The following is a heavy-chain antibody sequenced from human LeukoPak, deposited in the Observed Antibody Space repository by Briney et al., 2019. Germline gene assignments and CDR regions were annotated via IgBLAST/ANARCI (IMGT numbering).Heavy chain of an antibody. CDR1: GFTFSSYA. CDR2: ISGGGGST. CDR3: AKERGRYCGGDCYSTPDY. V-gene: IGHV3-23*01. J-gene: IGHJ4*02. Sequence: GGSLRLSCAASGFTFSSYAMSWVRQAPGKGLEWVSAISGGGGSTYYADSVKGRFTISRDNSKNTLYLQMNSLRAEDTAVYYCAKERGRYCGGDCYSTPDYWGQGTLVTVSS. D-gene: IGHD2-21*02.